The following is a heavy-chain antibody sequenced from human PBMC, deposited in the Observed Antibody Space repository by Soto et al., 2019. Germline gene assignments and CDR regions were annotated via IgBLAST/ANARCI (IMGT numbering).Heavy chain of an antibody. D-gene: IGHD2-2*01. CDR1: GFTFSSYG. CDR2: IWYDGSNK. Sequence: QVQLVESGGGVVQPGRSLRLSCAASGFTFSSYGMHWVRQAPGKGLEWVAVIWYDGSNKYYADSVKGRFTISRDNSKNTLYLQMNSLRAEDTAVYYCARVYCISTSCYPLIDYWGQGTLVTVSS. V-gene: IGHV3-33*01. J-gene: IGHJ4*02. CDR3: ARVYCISTSCYPLIDY.